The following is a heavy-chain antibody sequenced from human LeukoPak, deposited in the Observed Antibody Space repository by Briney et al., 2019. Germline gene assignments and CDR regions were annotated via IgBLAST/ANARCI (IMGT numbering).Heavy chain of an antibody. CDR2: ANGGGDYT. Sequence: GGSLRLSCAASGFSFSSYGMHWVRQAPGKGLEWVSSANGGGDYTYYADSVRGRFSISRDNSDNTVYLQMSSLRADDTAVYYCSKGANIGGDYGVFDHWGQGTLVTVSS. D-gene: IGHD4-17*01. J-gene: IGHJ4*02. CDR1: GFSFSSYG. V-gene: IGHV3-23*01. CDR3: SKGANIGGDYGVFDH.